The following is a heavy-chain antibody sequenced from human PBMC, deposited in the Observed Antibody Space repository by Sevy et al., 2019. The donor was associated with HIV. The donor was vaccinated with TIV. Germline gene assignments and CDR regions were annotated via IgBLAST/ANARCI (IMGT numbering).Heavy chain of an antibody. CDR3: AGSGFLEWAGSTRGPRNWFDP. D-gene: IGHD3-3*01. J-gene: IGHJ5*02. CDR2: IYYSGST. V-gene: IGHV4-59*13. CDR1: GGSMRNFY. Sequence: SLTCSVSGGSMRNFYWSWIRQPPGKGLEWIGNIYYSGSTNYNPSLKSRVTMSVDTSKNQFSLKLSSVTAADTAVYYCAGSGFLEWAGSTRGPRNWFDPWGQGTLVTVSS.